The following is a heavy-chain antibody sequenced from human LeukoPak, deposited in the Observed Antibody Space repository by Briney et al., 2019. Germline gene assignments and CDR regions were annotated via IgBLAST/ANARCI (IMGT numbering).Heavy chain of an antibody. Sequence: SVKVSCKASGGTFSSYAISWVRQAPGQGLEWMGGIIPIFGTANCAQKFQGRVTITADESTSTAYMELSSLRSEDTAVYYCARDSTPYYYDSSGYFQEFDYWGQGTLVTVSS. CDR1: GGTFSSYA. CDR3: ARDSTPYYYDSSGYFQEFDY. CDR2: IIPIFGTA. V-gene: IGHV1-69*13. D-gene: IGHD3-22*01. J-gene: IGHJ4*02.